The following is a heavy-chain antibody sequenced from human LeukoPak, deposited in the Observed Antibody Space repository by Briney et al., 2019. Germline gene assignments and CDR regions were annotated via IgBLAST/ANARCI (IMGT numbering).Heavy chain of an antibody. D-gene: IGHD6-13*01. CDR1: GFIFTPYA. CDR3: AREYSSSWYGDY. Sequence: GGSLRLSCSASGFIFTPYAMHWVRQAPGKGLEYVSAISSDGGGTYYTDSVKGRFTISRDNSKSTLYLQMSSLRPEDTAVYYCAREYSSSWYGDYWGQGTLVTVSS. V-gene: IGHV3-64D*06. J-gene: IGHJ4*02. CDR2: ISSDGGGT.